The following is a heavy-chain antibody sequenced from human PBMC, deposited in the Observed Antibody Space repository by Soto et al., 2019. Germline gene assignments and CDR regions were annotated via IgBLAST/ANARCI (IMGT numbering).Heavy chain of an antibody. D-gene: IGHD5-18*01. CDR1: GGSFSGYY. Sequence: SEALSLTCAVYGGSFSGYYWSWIRQPPGKGLEWIGEINHSGSTNYNPSLKSRVTISVDTSKNQFSLKLSSVTAADTAVYYCARLLGYSYVGNWFDPWGQGTLVTVSS. CDR2: INHSGST. CDR3: ARLLGYSYVGNWFDP. V-gene: IGHV4-34*01. J-gene: IGHJ5*02.